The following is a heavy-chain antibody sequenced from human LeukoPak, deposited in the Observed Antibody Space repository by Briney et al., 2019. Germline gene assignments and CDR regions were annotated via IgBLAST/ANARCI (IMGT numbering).Heavy chain of an antibody. CDR3: ARRIMITFGGVIGSRSYFDY. Sequence: SETLSLTCGVSGGAITNYYWNWIRQAPGKGLEWLGYIYYSGSTNYSPSLKSRDTISVDTSKNQFSLKLSSVTAADTAVYYCARRIMITFGGVIGSRSYFDYWGQGTLVTVSS. J-gene: IGHJ4*02. CDR1: GGAITNYY. CDR2: IYYSGST. D-gene: IGHD3-16*02. V-gene: IGHV4-59*08.